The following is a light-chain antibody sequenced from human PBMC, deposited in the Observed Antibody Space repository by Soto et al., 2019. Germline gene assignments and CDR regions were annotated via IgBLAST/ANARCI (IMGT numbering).Light chain of an antibody. CDR1: SSDVGGYNY. CDR3: SSYTSSSTYV. J-gene: IGLJ1*01. Sequence: QSLFTQPAPVSVSPGQTITISCTRTSSDVGGYNYVSWYQQHPGKAPKLMIYDVSNRPSGVSNRFSGSKSGNTASLTISGLQAEDEADYYCSSYTSSSTYVFGTGTKVTVL. V-gene: IGLV2-14*01. CDR2: DVS.